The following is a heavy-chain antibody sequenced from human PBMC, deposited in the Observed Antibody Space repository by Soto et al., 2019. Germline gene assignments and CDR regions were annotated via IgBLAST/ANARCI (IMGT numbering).Heavy chain of an antibody. CDR2: ITSRADST. J-gene: IGHJ4*02. Sequence: EVQLLESGGGLAQPGGSLRLSCTTSGFSFSNYAMSWVRQAPGKGLEWVSAITSRADSTYSADSVKGRFTISRDNSQSTLYLQMTGLRAEDTAVYFCAKDRASGWYSAFDYWGQGALVTVSS. CDR3: AKDRASGWYSAFDY. CDR1: GFSFSNYA. V-gene: IGHV3-23*01. D-gene: IGHD6-19*01.